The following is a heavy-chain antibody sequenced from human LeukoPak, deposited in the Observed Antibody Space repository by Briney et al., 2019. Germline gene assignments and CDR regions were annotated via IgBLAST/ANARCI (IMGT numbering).Heavy chain of an antibody. D-gene: IGHD1-26*01. CDR1: GFTVSSYS. Sequence: PGGSLRLSCAASGFTVSSYSMNWVRQAPGKGLEWVSHITASGTAMFYADSVKGRFTISRDNAKNSLYLQMNSLRDEDTAVYYCASSGSYRFDYWGQGTLVTASP. J-gene: IGHJ4*02. CDR2: ITASGTAM. CDR3: ASSGSYRFDY. V-gene: IGHV3-48*02.